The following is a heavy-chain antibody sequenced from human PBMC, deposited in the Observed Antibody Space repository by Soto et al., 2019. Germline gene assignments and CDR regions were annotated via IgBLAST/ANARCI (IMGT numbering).Heavy chain of an antibody. J-gene: IGHJ3*02. V-gene: IGHV4-34*01. CDR2: INHSGST. D-gene: IGHD1-26*01. CDR1: GGSFSGYY. Sequence: SETLSLTCAVYGGSFSGYYWSWIRQPPGKGLEWIGEINHSGSTNYNPSLKSRVTISVDTSKNQFSLKLSSVTAADTAVYYCARAYSGSYEGAFDIWGQGTMVTVSS. CDR3: ARAYSGSYEGAFDI.